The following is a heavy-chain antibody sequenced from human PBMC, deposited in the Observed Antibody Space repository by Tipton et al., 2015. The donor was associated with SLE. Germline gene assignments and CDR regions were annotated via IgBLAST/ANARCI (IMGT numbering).Heavy chain of an antibody. CDR1: GFTFSSYV. V-gene: IGHV3-30*04. Sequence: SLRLSCADSGFTFSSYVMHWVRQAPGKGLQWVAIISDDGSKKYYADSVRGRFTISRENSKNTLYLQMNSLRAEDTAVYYCARDGGRYCSGGICYWFDPWGQGTLVTVSS. CDR2: ISDDGSKK. J-gene: IGHJ5*02. CDR3: ARDGGRYCSGGICYWFDP. D-gene: IGHD2-15*01.